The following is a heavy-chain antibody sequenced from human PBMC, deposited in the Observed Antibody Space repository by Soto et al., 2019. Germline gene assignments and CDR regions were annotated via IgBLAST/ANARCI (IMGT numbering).Heavy chain of an antibody. D-gene: IGHD3-22*01. Sequence: VQLVQSGAEVKRPGASVKISCKASGDTLSTYYMHWARQAPGQGLEWMGIINPRSGKTNYPQKFQGRVTMTRDTSTTTVYMELITLRSEDTAMYYCARGVGSSDSSGYPFDYWGQGTLVTVSS. V-gene: IGHV1-46*03. CDR2: INPRSGKT. CDR1: GDTLSTYY. J-gene: IGHJ4*02. CDR3: ARGVGSSDSSGYPFDY.